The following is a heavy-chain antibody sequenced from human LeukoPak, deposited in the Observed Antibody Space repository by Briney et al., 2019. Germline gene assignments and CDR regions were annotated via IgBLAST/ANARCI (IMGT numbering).Heavy chain of an antibody. Sequence: GGSLRLSCAASGFTFSSYDMNWVRQAPGKGLEWVSYISSSSDTISYADSVKGRFTISRDNSKNTLYLQMNSLRAEDTAVYYCAKAGGYYYFNYWGQGTLVTVSS. CDR3: AKAGGYYYFNY. J-gene: IGHJ4*02. CDR2: ISSSSDTI. D-gene: IGHD3-22*01. V-gene: IGHV3-48*01. CDR1: GFTFSSYD.